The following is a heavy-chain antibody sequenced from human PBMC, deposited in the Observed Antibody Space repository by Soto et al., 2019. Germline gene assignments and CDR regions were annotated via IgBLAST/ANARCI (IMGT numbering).Heavy chain of an antibody. J-gene: IGHJ4*02. D-gene: IGHD6-6*01. CDR3: ARPSDVGLASSFEY. Sequence: SLKISCKGSGYTFTNYWIGWVRQMPGTGLEWMGIIYPGNSNTRYSPSFEGQVTMSADKSINTAYLQWSSLRASDTAIYFCARPSDVGLASSFEYWGQGTQVTVS. CDR2: IYPGNSNT. CDR1: GYTFTNYW. V-gene: IGHV5-51*01.